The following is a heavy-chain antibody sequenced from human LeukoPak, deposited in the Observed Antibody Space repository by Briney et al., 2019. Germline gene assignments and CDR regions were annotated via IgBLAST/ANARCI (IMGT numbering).Heavy chain of an antibody. CDR3: AKDSFPHYYDSSGPFDP. CDR2: ISGSGGST. J-gene: IGHJ5*02. Sequence: AGGSRRLSCAASEFTFSSYAMSWVRQPPGKGLEWVSAISGSGGSTYYADSVKGRFTISRDNSKNTLYLQMNSLRAEDTAVYYCAKDSFPHYYDSSGPFDPWGQGTLVTVSS. D-gene: IGHD3-22*01. V-gene: IGHV3-23*01. CDR1: EFTFSSYA.